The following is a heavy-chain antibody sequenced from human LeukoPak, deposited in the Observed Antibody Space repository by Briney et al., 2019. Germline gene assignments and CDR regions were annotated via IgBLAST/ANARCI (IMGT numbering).Heavy chain of an antibody. J-gene: IGHJ1*01. Sequence: GSSVKVSCKASGGTFSSYAISWVRQAPGQGLEWMGRINPNSGGTNYAQKFQGRVTMTRDTSISTAYMELSRLRSDDTAVYYCARAPEMSGSYYDQYFQHWGQGTLVTVSS. CDR3: ARAPEMSGSYYDQYFQH. CDR1: GGTFSSYA. D-gene: IGHD1-26*01. CDR2: INPNSGGT. V-gene: IGHV1-2*06.